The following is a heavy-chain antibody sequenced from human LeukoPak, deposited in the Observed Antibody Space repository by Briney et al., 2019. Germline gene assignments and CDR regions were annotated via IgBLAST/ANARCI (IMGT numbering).Heavy chain of an antibody. V-gene: IGHV4-59*01. J-gene: IGHJ4*02. D-gene: IGHD3-22*01. CDR2: IYYSGST. CDR1: GGSISSYY. Sequence: SETLSLTCTVSGGSISSYYWSWIRQPPGKGLEWIGYIYYSGSTNYNPSLKSRVTISVDTSKNQFSLKLSSVTAADTDVYYYAGASYDSSGVHWGQGTLVTVSS. CDR3: AGASYDSSGVH.